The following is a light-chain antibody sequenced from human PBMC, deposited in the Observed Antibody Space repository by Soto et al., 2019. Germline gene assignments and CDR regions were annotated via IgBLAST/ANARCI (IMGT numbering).Light chain of an antibody. V-gene: IGKV3-15*01. Sequence: EIVMTQSPATLSVSPGERATLSCRASQSVSTYLAWYQQKPGQAPRLLIYGPSTRATGIPARFSGSGSGTEFTLIISSLQSEDFAVYYCQQYHNWPLTFGGGTKVEVK. J-gene: IGKJ4*01. CDR2: GPS. CDR3: QQYHNWPLT. CDR1: QSVSTY.